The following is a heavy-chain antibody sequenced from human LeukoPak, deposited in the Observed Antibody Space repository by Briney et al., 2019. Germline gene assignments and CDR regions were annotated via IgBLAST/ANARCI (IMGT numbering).Heavy chain of an antibody. D-gene: IGHD3-16*01. Sequence: GGSLRLSCAASGFTFRSYSTNGVPQAPGKGREGVSSISTSSSYIYSADSVRGRFTISRDNAKNSLYLQMNSLRAEDTAVYYCVRETFRPDAFDIWGQGAMFTVSS. CDR1: GFTFRSYS. CDR2: ISTSSSYI. CDR3: VRETFRPDAFDI. J-gene: IGHJ3*02. V-gene: IGHV3-21*01.